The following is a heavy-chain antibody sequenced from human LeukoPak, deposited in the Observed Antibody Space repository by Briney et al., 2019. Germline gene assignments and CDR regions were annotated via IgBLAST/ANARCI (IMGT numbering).Heavy chain of an antibody. CDR3: ARHSYDYVWGSYPNWFDP. CDR2: IYYSGST. V-gene: IGHV4-39*01. CDR1: GGSISSYY. J-gene: IGHJ5*02. D-gene: IGHD3-16*02. Sequence: PSETLSLTCTVSGGSISSYYWSWIRQPPGKGLEWIGSIYYSGSTYYNPSLKSRVTISVDTSKNQFSLKLSSVTAADTAVYYCARHSYDYVWGSYPNWFDPWGQGTLVTVSS.